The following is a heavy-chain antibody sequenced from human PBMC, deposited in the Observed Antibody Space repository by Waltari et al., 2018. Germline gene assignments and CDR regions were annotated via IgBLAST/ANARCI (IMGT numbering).Heavy chain of an antibody. CDR3: ARWTGTAHEEYYFDY. D-gene: IGHD1-1*01. V-gene: IGHV4-34*01. Sequence: QVQLQQWGAGLLKPSETLSLTCAVYGGSFSGYYWSWIRQPPGKGLEWIGEIKHSGSTNYNPSLKSRVTISVDTSKNQFSLKLSSVTAADTAVYYCARWTGTAHEEYYFDYWGQGTLVIVSS. CDR1: GGSFSGYY. CDR2: IKHSGST. J-gene: IGHJ4*02.